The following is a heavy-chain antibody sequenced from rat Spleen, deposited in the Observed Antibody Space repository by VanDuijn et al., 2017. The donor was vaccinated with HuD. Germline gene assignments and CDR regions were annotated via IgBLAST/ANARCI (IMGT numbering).Heavy chain of an antibody. J-gene: IGHJ2*01. CDR1: GFSLTSYN. V-gene: IGHV2-45*01. CDR3: ARANRETYAHFDY. Sequence: QVQLKESGPGLVQPSETLSLTCTVSGFSLTSYNVHWVRQPPGQGLEWMGVMWGGGSTDYNSALKSRLSISRDISKSQVFLEMNSLQTEDTATYYCARANRETYAHFDYWGQGVMVTVSS. CDR2: MWGGGST. D-gene: IGHD3-4*01.